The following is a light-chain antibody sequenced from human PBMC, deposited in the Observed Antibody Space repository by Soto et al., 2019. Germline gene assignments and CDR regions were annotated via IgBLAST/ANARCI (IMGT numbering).Light chain of an antibody. J-gene: IGKJ1*01. CDR2: AAS. Sequence: DIQMTQSPSSLSASVGDRVTITCRASQGISSYLAWYHQKPGKAPKLLIYAASTLQSGVPSRFSGSGSGTEFTLIISGLQPDDSATYYCQQYTNTNNPWMFGQGTKVDIK. CDR1: QGISSY. CDR3: QQYTNTNNPWM. V-gene: IGKV1-9*01.